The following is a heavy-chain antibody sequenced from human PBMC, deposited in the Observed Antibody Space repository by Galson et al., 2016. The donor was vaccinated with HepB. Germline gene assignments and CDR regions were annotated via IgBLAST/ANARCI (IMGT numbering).Heavy chain of an antibody. V-gene: IGHV4-31*03. J-gene: IGHJ2*01. CDR1: GGSISSGNYY. CDR3: ARDLRGYGDAFWYFDL. D-gene: IGHD4-17*01. Sequence: TLSLTCTVSGGSISSGNYYWTWLRQLPEKGLEWIGYIHHSGRTYYNPSLKSRVITSVDTSKNQFSLKLTSVTVAATAIYYCARDLRGYGDAFWYFDLWGRGTLVTVSS. CDR2: IHHSGRT.